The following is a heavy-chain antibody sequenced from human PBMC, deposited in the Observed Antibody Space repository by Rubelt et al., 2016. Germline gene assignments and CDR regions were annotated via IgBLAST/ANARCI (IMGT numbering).Heavy chain of an antibody. Sequence: GKGLEWIGYIYYSGSTNYNPSLKSRVTISVDTSKNQFSLKLSSVTAADTAVYYCARDAASSGYFPSWGQGTLVTVSS. V-gene: IGHV4-59*12. D-gene: IGHD3-22*01. CDR2: IYYSGST. CDR3: ARDAASSGYFPS. J-gene: IGHJ4*02.